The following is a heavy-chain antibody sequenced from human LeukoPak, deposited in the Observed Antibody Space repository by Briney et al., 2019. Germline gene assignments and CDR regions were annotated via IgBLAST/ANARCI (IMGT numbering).Heavy chain of an antibody. V-gene: IGHV3-33*01. Sequence: GGSLRLSCAASGFTFSSYGMHWVRQAPGKELEWVAVIWYDGSNKYYADSVKGRFTISRDNSKNTLYLQMNSLRAEDTAVYYCARDPFGDYGSWFDPWGQGTLVTVSS. D-gene: IGHD4-17*01. CDR3: ARDPFGDYGSWFDP. CDR1: GFTFSSYG. CDR2: IWYDGSNK. J-gene: IGHJ5*02.